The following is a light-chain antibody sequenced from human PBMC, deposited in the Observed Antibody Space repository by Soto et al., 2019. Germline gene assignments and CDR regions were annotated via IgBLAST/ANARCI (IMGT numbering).Light chain of an antibody. CDR1: QSIGAS. Sequence: DIQMTQSPSTLYASVGDRVTITCRASQSIGASLAWFQQKPGKAPNLLIYKASSLESGVPSRFSGSGSGTEFTLTISTLQPDDFATYYCQQHNSSPLTFGGGTKVEIK. CDR2: KAS. J-gene: IGKJ4*01. V-gene: IGKV1-5*03. CDR3: QQHNSSPLT.